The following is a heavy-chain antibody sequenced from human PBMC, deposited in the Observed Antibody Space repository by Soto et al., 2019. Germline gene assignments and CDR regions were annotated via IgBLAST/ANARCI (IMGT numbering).Heavy chain of an antibody. J-gene: IGHJ3*02. D-gene: IGHD5-12*01. CDR1: GFTFSSYS. Sequence: GGSLRLSCAASGFTFSSYSMNWVRQAPGKGLEWVSYISSSSSTIYYADSVKGRFTISRDNAKNSLYLQMNSLRAEDTAVYYCAREGSDSGYDYAFDIWGQGTMVTVSS. CDR3: AREGSDSGYDYAFDI. CDR2: ISSSSSTI. V-gene: IGHV3-48*01.